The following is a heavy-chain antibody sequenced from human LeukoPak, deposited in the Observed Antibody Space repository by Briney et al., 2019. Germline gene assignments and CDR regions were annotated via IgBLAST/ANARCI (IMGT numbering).Heavy chain of an antibody. Sequence: GGSLRLSCAPSGFTFSTYAMSWVRQAPGKGLEWVSFICARSRSTHYIDSVKGRLTISRDNSENALYLQINSLRAEDTATYYCAKGAQYDFWSGYTLEYFDVWGKGTLVTVSS. J-gene: IGHJ4*02. CDR3: AKGAQYDFWSGYTLEYFDV. V-gene: IGHV3-23*01. D-gene: IGHD3-3*01. CDR1: GFTFSTYA. CDR2: ICARSRST.